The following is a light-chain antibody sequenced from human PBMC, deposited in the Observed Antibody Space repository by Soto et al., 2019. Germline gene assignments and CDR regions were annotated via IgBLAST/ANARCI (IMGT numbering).Light chain of an antibody. V-gene: IGLV2-14*01. J-gene: IGLJ2*01. CDR2: DVN. Sequence: QSALTQPASVSGSTGQSITISCSGTISDIGGYNFISWYQHHPGKAPKLVIYDVNNRPSGISYRFSGSKSGNTASLTISGLQAEDEAYYYCASYTRSTTLVFGGGTKVTVL. CDR3: ASYTRSTTLV. CDR1: ISDIGGYNF.